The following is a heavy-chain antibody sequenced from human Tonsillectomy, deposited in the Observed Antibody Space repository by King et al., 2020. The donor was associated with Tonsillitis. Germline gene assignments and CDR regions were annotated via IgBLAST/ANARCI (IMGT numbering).Heavy chain of an antibody. D-gene: IGHD3-16*02. V-gene: IGHV4-59*01. CDR2: IYYSGDA. J-gene: IGHJ4*02. CDR1: GDSMTGYY. Sequence: VQLQESRPVLVKPSETLSLTCTVSGDSMTGYYWSWIRQPPGKGLEWIGHIYYSGDANYSPSLRSRVDILLDKSREQFSLRLTSVTAADIAVYYCARGFVVNSHPDYWGRGTLVTVSS. CDR3: ARGFVVNSHPDY.